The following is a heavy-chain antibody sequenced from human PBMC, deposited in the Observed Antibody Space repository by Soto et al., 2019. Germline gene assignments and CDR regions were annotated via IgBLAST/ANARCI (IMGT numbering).Heavy chain of an antibody. CDR3: ARFGSGGEDY. Sequence: PGESLKISCRTSGYIFATYWIGWVRQTPERGLEWMGLIYPGDSDIRNNPSFQGQVTISSNSSITTAYLHWNSLKASDTAMYYCARFGSGGEDYWGQGTPVTVSS. V-gene: IGHV5-51*01. CDR1: GYIFATYW. D-gene: IGHD3-10*01. CDR2: IYPGDSDI. J-gene: IGHJ4*02.